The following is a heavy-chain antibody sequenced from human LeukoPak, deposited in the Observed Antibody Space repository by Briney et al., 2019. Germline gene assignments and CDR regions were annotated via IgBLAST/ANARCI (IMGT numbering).Heavy chain of an antibody. D-gene: IGHD2/OR15-2a*01. V-gene: IGHV1-8*01. CDR2: MNPNSGNT. CDR3: AIGRNIPKQRAFGI. J-gene: IGHJ3*02. Sequence: VASVKVSCKASGYTFTSYDINWVRQATGQGLEWMGWMNPNSGNTGYAQKFQGRVTMTRNTSISTAYMELSSLRSEDTAVYYCAIGRNIPKQRAFGIWGQGTMVTVSS. CDR1: GYTFTSYD.